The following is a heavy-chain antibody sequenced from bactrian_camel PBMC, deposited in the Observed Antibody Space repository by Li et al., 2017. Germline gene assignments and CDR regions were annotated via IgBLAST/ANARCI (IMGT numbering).Heavy chain of an antibody. D-gene: IGHD2*01. CDR1: GYIQSVRYC. CDR2: IDSDDKI. V-gene: IGHV3S53*01. J-gene: IGHJ4*01. CDR3: AADIACDGSWLGSI. Sequence: HVQLVESGGGSVQSGGSLRLSCGGSGYIQSVRYCIAWFRQAPGKEREAVASIDSDDKIRYSDSVKGRFNISQDNTKDTVYLQMNSLKPEDTAMYYCAADIACDGSWLGSIWGQGTQVTVS.